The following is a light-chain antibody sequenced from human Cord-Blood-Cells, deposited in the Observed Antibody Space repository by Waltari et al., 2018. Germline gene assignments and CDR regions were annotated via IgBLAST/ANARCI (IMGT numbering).Light chain of an antibody. CDR2: CAS. J-gene: IGKJ2*01. CDR1: QSVSSN. CDR3: QQYNNWPMYT. Sequence: DIVMTQSPATLSVSPGERATLSCRSSQSVSSNLAWYQQEPGQAPRLLIYCASTRATGIPARFSGSGSGTEFTLTISSLQSEDFAVYYCQQYNNWPMYTFGQGTKLEIK. V-gene: IGKV3-15*01.